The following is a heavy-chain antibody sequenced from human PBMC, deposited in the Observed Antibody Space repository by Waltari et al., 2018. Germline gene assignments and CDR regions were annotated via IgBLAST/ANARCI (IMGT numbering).Heavy chain of an antibody. CDR2: INAGNGNT. V-gene: IGHV1-3*01. J-gene: IGHJ4*02. D-gene: IGHD3-16*02. CDR3: ARVSEGGFDY. Sequence: QVQLVQSGAEVKKPGASVKVSCKASGYTFTSYAMHWVRQATGQRLEWMGWINAGNGNTKYSKKFQGRVTITRDTSASTAYMELSSLRSEDTAVYYCARVSEGGFDYWGQGTLVTVSS. CDR1: GYTFTSYA.